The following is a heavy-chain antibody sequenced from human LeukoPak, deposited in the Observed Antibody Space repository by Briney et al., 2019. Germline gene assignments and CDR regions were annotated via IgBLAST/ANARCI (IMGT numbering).Heavy chain of an antibody. Sequence: PGGSLRLSCAASGFTFSSFAMSWVRQAPGNGLEWVSAVSGSGGSTHYADSVKGRFTISRDNSKNTLYVQMNSLRAEDTALYYCAKGGPLQWLRFDCWGQGTLVTVSS. CDR2: VSGSGGST. CDR3: AKGGPLQWLRFDC. J-gene: IGHJ4*02. D-gene: IGHD5-12*01. CDR1: GFTFSSFA. V-gene: IGHV3-23*01.